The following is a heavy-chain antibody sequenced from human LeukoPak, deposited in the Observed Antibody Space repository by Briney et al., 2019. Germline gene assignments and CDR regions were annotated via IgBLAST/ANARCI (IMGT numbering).Heavy chain of an antibody. D-gene: IGHD5-24*01. Sequence: GGSLRLSCAASGFTFSSYGMHWVRQAPGKGLEWVADISYDGSNKYYADSVKGRFTISRDNSKNTLYLQMNSLRAEDTAVYYCAKARSDGAFDIWGQGTMVTVSS. CDR2: ISYDGSNK. J-gene: IGHJ3*02. CDR1: GFTFSSYG. V-gene: IGHV3-30*18. CDR3: AKARSDGAFDI.